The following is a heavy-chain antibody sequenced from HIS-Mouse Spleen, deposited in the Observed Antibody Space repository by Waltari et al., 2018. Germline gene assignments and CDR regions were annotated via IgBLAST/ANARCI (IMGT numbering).Heavy chain of an antibody. CDR1: GCSISSSSYS. V-gene: IGHV4-39*07. J-gene: IGHJ2*01. D-gene: IGHD6-13*01. CDR2: IYYSGST. CDR3: AREIPYSSSWYDWYFDL. Sequence: QLQLQESGPGLVKPSETLSLTCTVSGCSISSSSYSRGWIRQPPGKGLEWIGSIYYSGSTYYTPSLKSRVTISVDTSKNQFSLKLSSVTAADTAVYYCAREIPYSSSWYDWYFDLWGRGTLVTVSS.